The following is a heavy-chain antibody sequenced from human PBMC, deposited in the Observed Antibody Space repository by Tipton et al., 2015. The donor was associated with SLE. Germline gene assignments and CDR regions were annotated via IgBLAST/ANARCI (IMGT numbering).Heavy chain of an antibody. D-gene: IGHD2-8*02. CDR3: ARAGEDWWDEHDL. CDR2: IFYSGST. J-gene: IGHJ2*01. CDR1: GGSISSHY. V-gene: IGHV4-59*11. Sequence: TLSLTCTVSGGSISSHYWSWIRQPPGTGLEWIGNIFYSGSTNYHPSLKSRVTISVDTSKNQFSLKLSAVSAADTAVYFCARAGEDWWDEHDLWGRGTLVIVSS.